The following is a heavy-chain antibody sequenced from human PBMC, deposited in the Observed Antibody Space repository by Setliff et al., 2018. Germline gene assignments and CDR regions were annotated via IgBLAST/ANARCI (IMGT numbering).Heavy chain of an antibody. V-gene: IGHV5-51*01. CDR3: ARVCTSCYATDPFDI. CDR1: GYKFSGLW. J-gene: IGHJ3*02. Sequence: GESLKISCKGSGYKFSGLWIGWVRQMPGKGLEWMGIIYPGDSDARYSPSFQGQVTFSADKSINSVYLQWNSLKASDTAIYFCARVCTSCYATDPFDIWGQGTMVTVS. D-gene: IGHD2-2*01. CDR2: IYPGDSDA.